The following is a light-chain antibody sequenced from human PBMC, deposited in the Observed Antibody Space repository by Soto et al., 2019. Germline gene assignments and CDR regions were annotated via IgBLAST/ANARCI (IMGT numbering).Light chain of an antibody. V-gene: IGLV1-40*01. Sequence: QSVLTQPPSVSGAPGQWVTISCTGSSSNIGARYDVHWYQQLPGTAPKLLIYGNINRPSGVPDRFSGSKSDTSASLAITGLQAEDEADYYCQSYDSSLSGVVFGGGTKLTVL. CDR3: QSYDSSLSGVV. CDR2: GNI. J-gene: IGLJ2*01. CDR1: SSNIGARYD.